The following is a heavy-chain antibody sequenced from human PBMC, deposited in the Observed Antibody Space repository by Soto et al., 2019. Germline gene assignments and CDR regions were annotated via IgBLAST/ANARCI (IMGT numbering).Heavy chain of an antibody. V-gene: IGHV3-23*01. D-gene: IGHD3-9*01. CDR2: ISGTASRT. Sequence: GGSLRLSCAGSGFTPTTTPLIWVRQPPGKGLEWVTTISGTASRTYYVDSVKGRFFISRDNSKNTVTLQMNNPTLDDTAVYYCATSFRYFDNWGQGTRVTVS. CDR3: ATSFRYFDN. CDR1: GFTPTTTP. J-gene: IGHJ4*02.